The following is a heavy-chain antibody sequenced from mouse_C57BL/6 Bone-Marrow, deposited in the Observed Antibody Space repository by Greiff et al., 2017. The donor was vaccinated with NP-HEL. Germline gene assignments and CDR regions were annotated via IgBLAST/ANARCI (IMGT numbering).Heavy chain of an antibody. V-gene: IGHV1-69*01. J-gene: IGHJ2*01. Sequence: VQLQQPGAELVMPGASVKLSCKASGYTFTSYWMHWVKQRPGQGLEWIGEIDPSDSYTNYNQKFKGKSTLTVDKSSSTAYMQLSSLTSEESAVYYCAREYSYYFDYWGQGTTLTDSS. D-gene: IGHD5-2*01. CDR2: IDPSDSYT. CDR3: AREYSYYFDY. CDR1: GYTFTSYW.